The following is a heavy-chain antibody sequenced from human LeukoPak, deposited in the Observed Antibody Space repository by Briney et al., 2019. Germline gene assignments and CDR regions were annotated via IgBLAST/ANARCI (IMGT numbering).Heavy chain of an antibody. Sequence: GASVKVSCKASGGTFSNYAISWVRQAPGQGLVWMGGIIPIFGTTNYALRFQGRVTFTADESTTTAYMELSSLRSEDTAVYYCAREINYYDPQRTAIDVWGQGTTVTVSS. J-gene: IGHJ6*02. CDR2: IIPIFGTT. CDR3: AREINYYDPQRTAIDV. CDR1: GGTFSNYA. D-gene: IGHD3-22*01. V-gene: IGHV1-69*13.